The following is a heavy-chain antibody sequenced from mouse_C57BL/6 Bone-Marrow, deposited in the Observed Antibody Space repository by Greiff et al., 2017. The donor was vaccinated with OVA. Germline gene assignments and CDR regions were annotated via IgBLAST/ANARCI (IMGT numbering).Heavy chain of an antibody. J-gene: IGHJ2*01. D-gene: IGHD2-4*01. CDR2: IYPGDGDT. Sequence: QVQLKESGPELVKPGASVKISCKASGYAFSSSWMNWVKQRPGKGLAWIGRIYPGDGDTNYNGKFKGKATLTADKSSSTAYMQLSSLTSEDSAVYFGAREGGYYDYDNYFDYWGQGTTLTVSS. CDR3: AREGGYYDYDNYFDY. V-gene: IGHV1-82*01. CDR1: GYAFSSSW.